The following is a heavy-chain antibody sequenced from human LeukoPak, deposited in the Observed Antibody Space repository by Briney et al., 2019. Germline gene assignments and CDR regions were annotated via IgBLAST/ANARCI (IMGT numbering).Heavy chain of an antibody. CDR2: IYTSGST. Sequence: SETLSLTCTVSGGSISSGSYYWSWIRQPAGKGLERIGRIYTSGSTNYNPSLKSRVTISVDTSKNQFSLKLSSVTAADTAVYYCARAQITYYYDSSGLDYWGQGTLVTVSS. V-gene: IGHV4-61*02. D-gene: IGHD3-22*01. J-gene: IGHJ4*02. CDR1: GGSISSGSYY. CDR3: ARAQITYYYDSSGLDY.